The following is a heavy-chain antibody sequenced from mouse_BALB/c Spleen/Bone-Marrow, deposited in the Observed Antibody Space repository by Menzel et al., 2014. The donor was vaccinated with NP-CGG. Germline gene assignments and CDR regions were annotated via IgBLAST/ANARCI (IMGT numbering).Heavy chain of an antibody. CDR3: ARLIYGSSYIVDF. J-gene: IGHJ4*01. CDR2: INPSNGRT. Sequence: VQLQESGAELVKPGASVKLSCKASGYTFTGYWMHWVKQRPGQGLEWIGEINPSNGRTNYNEKFKSMATLTVDKSPSTTYMQLSSLTSEDSAVFYCARLIYGSSYIVDFWGQGXSVTVSS. V-gene: IGHV1S81*02. CDR1: GYTFTGYW. D-gene: IGHD1-1*01.